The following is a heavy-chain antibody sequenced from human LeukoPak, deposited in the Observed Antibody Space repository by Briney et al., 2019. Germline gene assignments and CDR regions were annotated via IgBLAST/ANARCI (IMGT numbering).Heavy chain of an antibody. CDR1: GGSFTKHQ. V-gene: IGHV4-34*01. Sequence: PSETLSLTCAVYGGSFTKHQWSWIRQPPGKGLEWIGAINDGGSTNYNPSLKSRVTISVDTSKNQFSLRLSSMTAADTAVYYCAIEIISWGSSDFWGQGTLVTVSS. J-gene: IGHJ4*02. CDR3: AIEIISWGSSDF. D-gene: IGHD3-16*01. CDR2: INDGGST.